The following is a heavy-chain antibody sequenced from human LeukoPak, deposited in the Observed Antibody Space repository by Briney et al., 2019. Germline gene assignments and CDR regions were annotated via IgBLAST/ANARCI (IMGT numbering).Heavy chain of an antibody. CDR3: ARETPYYDSSGPIDY. V-gene: IGHV3-72*01. J-gene: IGHJ4*02. CDR1: GFTFSDHY. Sequence: GGSLRLSCAASGFTFSDHYMDWVRQAPGEGLEWVARSRNKANSYTTEYAASVKGRFTISRDDSKNSLYLQMISLQTEDTAVYYCARETPYYDSSGPIDYWGQGTLVTVSS. CDR2: SRNKANSYTT. D-gene: IGHD3-22*01.